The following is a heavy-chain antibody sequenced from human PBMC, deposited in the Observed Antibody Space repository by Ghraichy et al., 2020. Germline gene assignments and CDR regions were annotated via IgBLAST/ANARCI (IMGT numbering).Heavy chain of an antibody. CDR1: GFTFSTYG. CDR3: AKDRLRSYYDH. Sequence: LSLTCAASGFTFSTYGMSWVRQAPGKGLEWVSAISISGGTTYYVDSVKGRFTISRDNSKNTLYLQMTGLRGEDTALYYCAKDRLRSYYDHWGQGTLLTVSS. J-gene: IGHJ4*02. CDR2: ISISGGTT. V-gene: IGHV3-23*01.